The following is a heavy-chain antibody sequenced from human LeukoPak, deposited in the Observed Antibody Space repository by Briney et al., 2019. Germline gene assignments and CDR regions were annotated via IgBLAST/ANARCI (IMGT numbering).Heavy chain of an antibody. D-gene: IGHD3-22*01. CDR2: INPSGGST. CDR1: GYTFTSYY. V-gene: IGHV1-46*01. Sequence: ASVKVSCKASGYTFTSYYMHWVRQAPGQGLEWMGIINPSGGSTSYAQNFQGRVTMTRDTSTSTVYMELSSLRSEDTAVYYCASTYYDSSGYLPYFDYWGQGTLVTVSS. CDR3: ASTYYDSSGYLPYFDY. J-gene: IGHJ4*02.